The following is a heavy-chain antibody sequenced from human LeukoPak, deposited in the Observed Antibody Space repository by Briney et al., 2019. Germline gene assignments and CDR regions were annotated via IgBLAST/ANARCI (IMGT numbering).Heavy chain of an antibody. V-gene: IGHV4-61*02. D-gene: IGHD2-15*01. J-gene: IGHJ6*02. CDR3: ARSPVYCSGGSCYGSYYYYYGMDV. Sequence: SETLSLTCTVSGGSISSGSYYWSWVRQPAGTGLEWLGRIYTSGSTNYNPSLKSRVTISVDTSKNQVSLKLSSVTAADTAVYYCARSPVYCSGGSCYGSYYYYYGMDVWGQGTTVTVSS. CDR1: GGSISSGSYY. CDR2: IYTSGST.